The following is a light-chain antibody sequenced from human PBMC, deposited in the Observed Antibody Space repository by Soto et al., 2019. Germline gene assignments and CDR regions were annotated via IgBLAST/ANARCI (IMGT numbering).Light chain of an antibody. CDR3: QQYGSSPRT. CDR2: GTS. J-gene: IGKJ1*01. Sequence: EFLLTQSPATLSLSPGERATLSCRASQNVGSRYLAWYQQKPGQAPRLLIYGTSNRATGIPDRFSGSGSGTDFSLTISSLEPGDLAVYYCQQYGSSPRTFGQGTKVDIK. V-gene: IGKV3-20*01. CDR1: QNVGSRY.